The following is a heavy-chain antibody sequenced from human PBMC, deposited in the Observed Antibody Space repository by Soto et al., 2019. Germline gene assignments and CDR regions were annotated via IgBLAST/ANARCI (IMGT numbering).Heavy chain of an antibody. CDR3: ARGYCTGTSCYTEGVGWFDP. CDR1: GSFISSRPYF. Sequence: SATLSHTCSFSGSFISSRPYFWGWIRQPPGKGPDWIGNIYYRGSTYYNPSLKSRVTMSVDASKNQFSLRLSSVTATDTALYYCARGYCTGTSCYTEGVGWFDPWSQGTLVTVAS. V-gene: IGHV4-39*01. CDR2: IYYRGST. J-gene: IGHJ5*02. D-gene: IGHD2-2*02.